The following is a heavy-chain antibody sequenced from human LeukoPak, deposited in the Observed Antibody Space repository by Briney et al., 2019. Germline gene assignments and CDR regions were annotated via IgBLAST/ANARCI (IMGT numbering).Heavy chain of an antibody. CDR2: IRYDGNNK. CDR3: ARSEWCDAFDI. Sequence: GGSLRLSCGASGFTFSNYGMLWVRQAPGKGLEWVAFIRYDGNNKLYADSMKGRFTISRDNSKNTLYLHINSLRAEDTAVYYCARSEWCDAFDIWGQGTMVTVSS. CDR1: GFTFSNYG. D-gene: IGHD2-15*01. J-gene: IGHJ3*02. V-gene: IGHV3-30*02.